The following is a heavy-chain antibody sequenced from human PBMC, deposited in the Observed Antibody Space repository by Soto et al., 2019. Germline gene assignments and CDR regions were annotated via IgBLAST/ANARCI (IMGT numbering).Heavy chain of an antibody. CDR2: IYYSGST. D-gene: IGHD3-10*01. CDR1: GGSISSSSYY. V-gene: IGHV4-39*07. CDR3: ARGLSKLLWFGELSGEYGMDV. Sequence: SETLSLTCTVSGGSISSSSYYWGWIRQPPGKGLEWIGSIYYSGSTYYNPSLKSRVTISVDTSKNQFSLKLSSVTAADTTVYYCARGLSKLLWFGELSGEYGMDVWGQGTTVTVSS. J-gene: IGHJ6*02.